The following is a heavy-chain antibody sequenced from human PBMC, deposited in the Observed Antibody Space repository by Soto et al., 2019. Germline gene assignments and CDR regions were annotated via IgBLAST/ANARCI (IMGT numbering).Heavy chain of an antibody. D-gene: IGHD6-19*01. J-gene: IGHJ4*02. Sequence: EVQLVESGGGLVQPGGSLRLSCATSGFTFSGYSVNWVRQAPGKGLEWISYISTTGITIYYADSVKGRFTISKDNAKNSLYLQMNSLRDDDTAVYYCARNEKISDWSYFASWGQGTLVTVSS. CDR2: ISTTGITI. V-gene: IGHV3-48*02. CDR1: GFTFSGYS. CDR3: ARNEKISDWSYFAS.